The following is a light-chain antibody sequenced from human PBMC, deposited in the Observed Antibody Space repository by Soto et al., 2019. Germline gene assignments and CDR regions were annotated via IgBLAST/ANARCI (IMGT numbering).Light chain of an antibody. CDR3: QSYDSSLKV. CDR2: GNS. V-gene: IGLV1-40*01. CDR1: SSNIGAGYD. J-gene: IGLJ1*01. Sequence: QSVLTQPPSVSGAPGQRVTISCTGSSSNIGAGYDVHWYQQLPGTAPKLLIYGNSNRPSGVPDRFSASKSGTSASLAITGLQAEDEADYYCQSYDSSLKVFGTGTKLTVL.